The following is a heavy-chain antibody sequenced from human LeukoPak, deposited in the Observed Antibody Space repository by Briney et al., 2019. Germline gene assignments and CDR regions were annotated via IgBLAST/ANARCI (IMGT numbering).Heavy chain of an antibody. CDR3: ARQLYDYVWGSYRYGFDY. CDR1: GYSFTSYW. J-gene: IGHJ4*02. D-gene: IGHD3-16*02. CDR2: IYPGDSDT. Sequence: GESLKISCKGSGYSFTSYWIGWVRQMPGKGLDWMGIIYPGDSDTRYSPSFQGQVTISADKSISTAYLQWSSLKASDTAMYYCARQLYDYVWGSYRYGFDYWGQGTLVTVSS. V-gene: IGHV5-51*01.